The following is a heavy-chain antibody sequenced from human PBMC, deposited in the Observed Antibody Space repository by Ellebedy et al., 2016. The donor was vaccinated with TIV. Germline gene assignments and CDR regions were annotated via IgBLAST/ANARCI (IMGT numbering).Heavy chain of an antibody. CDR2: ISNTGSRK. V-gene: IGHV3-23*01. Sequence: GESLKISCAASGFTFSNAWMNWARQAPGNGLEWVSTISNTGSRKYYADSVAGRFIISRDNSKRTLYLQMNSLRAGDTAVYYCAKGRGGGSDSSAPRYYFDYWGLGTLVTVSS. CDR1: GFTFSNAW. D-gene: IGHD3-22*01. CDR3: AKGRGGGSDSSAPRYYFDY. J-gene: IGHJ4*02.